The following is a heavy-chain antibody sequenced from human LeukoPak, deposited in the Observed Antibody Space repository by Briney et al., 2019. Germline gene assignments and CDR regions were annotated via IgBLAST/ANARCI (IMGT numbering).Heavy chain of an antibody. V-gene: IGHV4-39*07. CDR1: GGSISSSSYY. J-gene: IGHJ4*02. CDR3: ARSGSSTSFFDY. CDR2: IYYSGST. Sequence: SETLSLTCTVSGGSISSSSYYWGWIRQPSGKGLEWIGSIYYSGSTYYNPSLKSRVTISVDTSKNQFSLKLSSVTAADTAVYYCARSGSSTSFFDYWGQGTLVTVSS. D-gene: IGHD2-2*01.